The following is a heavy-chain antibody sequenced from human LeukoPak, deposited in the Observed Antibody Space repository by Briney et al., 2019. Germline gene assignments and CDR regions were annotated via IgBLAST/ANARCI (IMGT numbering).Heavy chain of an antibody. J-gene: IGHJ6*02. CDR3: ARDRTDPPTYYDFWSGYSRRSGMDV. Sequence: GGSLRLSCAASGFTFSSSAMHWVRQAPGKGLEWVAVISYDGSNKYYADSVKGRFTISRDNSKNTLYLQMNSLRAEDTAVYYCARDRTDPPTYYDFWSGYSRRSGMDVWGQGTTVTVSS. CDR1: GFTFSSSA. D-gene: IGHD3-3*01. V-gene: IGHV3-30-3*01. CDR2: ISYDGSNK.